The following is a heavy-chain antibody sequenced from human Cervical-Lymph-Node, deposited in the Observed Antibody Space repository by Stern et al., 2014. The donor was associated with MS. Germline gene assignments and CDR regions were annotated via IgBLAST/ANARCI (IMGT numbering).Heavy chain of an antibody. J-gene: IGHJ4*02. V-gene: IGHV3-30-3*01. CDR1: GFSFSTYA. CDR3: ARGGRGVGLEY. D-gene: IGHD3-10*01. CDR2: VSYYGTQR. Sequence: QVQLVQSGGGVVQPGRSLSLSCVASGFSFSTYAMHWVRQAPGKGLEGVAFVSYYGTQRNSTDSVKARFTISRDNSKNTLYLHMHSLRDEDTAVYFCARGGRGVGLEYWGQGALVTVSS.